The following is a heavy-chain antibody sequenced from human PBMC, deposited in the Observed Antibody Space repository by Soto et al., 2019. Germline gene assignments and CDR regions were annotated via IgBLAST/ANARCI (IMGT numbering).Heavy chain of an antibody. D-gene: IGHD3-10*01. Sequence: EVQRVESGGGLVKPGGYLRLSCSASGFTFSSYSMNWVRPATGKGLEWVSSISSSSSYIYYADSVKGRFTISRDNAKNSQYMQINILRAEDTDVYYCASEGDMVRGALIETFDYWGQGTLVTVSS. J-gene: IGHJ4*02. CDR1: GFTFSSYS. V-gene: IGHV3-21*01. CDR2: ISSSSSYI. CDR3: ASEGDMVRGALIETFDY.